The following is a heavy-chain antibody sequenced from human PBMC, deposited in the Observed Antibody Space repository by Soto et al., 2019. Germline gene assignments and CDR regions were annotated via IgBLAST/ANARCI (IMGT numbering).Heavy chain of an antibody. CDR1: GGSISSSSYY. J-gene: IGHJ6*02. Sequence: SETLSLTCTVSGGSISSSSYYWGWIRQPPGKGLEWIGSIYYSGSTYYNPSLKSRVTISVETSKNQFSLKLSSVTAADTAVYYCARLGLSYDSSGYQINWGMASYYYYGMDVWGQGTTVTVSS. D-gene: IGHD3-22*01. V-gene: IGHV4-39*01. CDR3: ARLGLSYDSSGYQINWGMASYYYYGMDV. CDR2: IYYSGST.